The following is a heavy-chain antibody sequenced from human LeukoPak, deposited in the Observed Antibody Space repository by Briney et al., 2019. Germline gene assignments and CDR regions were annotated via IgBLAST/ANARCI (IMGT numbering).Heavy chain of an antibody. V-gene: IGHV4-34*01. Sequence: PSETLSLTCAVYGGSFSGYYWSWIRQPPGKGLEWIGEINHSGSTNYNPSLKSRVTISVDTSKNQFSLKLSSVTAADTAVYYCARLCVGICSFVVPRSYGMDVWGQGTTVTVSS. CDR2: INHSGST. J-gene: IGHJ6*02. CDR3: ARLCVGICSFVVPRSYGMDV. D-gene: IGHD3-10*02. CDR1: GGSFSGYY.